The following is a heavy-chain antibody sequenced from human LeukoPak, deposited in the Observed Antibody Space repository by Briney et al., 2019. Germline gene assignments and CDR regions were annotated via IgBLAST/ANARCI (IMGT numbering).Heavy chain of an antibody. CDR3: ARDYYTAHYDFWSGYRASSDYFDY. D-gene: IGHD3-3*01. CDR2: ISAYNGNT. V-gene: IGHV1-18*04. Sequence: ASVKVSCKASGYTFTGYYMHWVRQAPGQGLEWMGWISAYNGNTNYAQKLQGRVTMTTDTSTSTAYMELRSLRSDDTAVYYCARDYYTAHYDFWSGYRASSDYFDYWGQGTLVTVSS. CDR1: GYTFTGYY. J-gene: IGHJ4*02.